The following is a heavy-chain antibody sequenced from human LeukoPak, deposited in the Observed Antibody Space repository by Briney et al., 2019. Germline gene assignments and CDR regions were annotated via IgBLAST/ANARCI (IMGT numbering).Heavy chain of an antibody. Sequence: GGSLRLSCAASGFTFSSYSMNWVRQAPGKGLEWVSYISSSSSTIYYADSVKGRFTISRDNAKNSLYLQMNSLRAEDTAVYYCARGHYSSGWYAFDYWGQGTLVTVS. CDR2: ISSSSSTI. D-gene: IGHD6-19*01. CDR3: ARGHYSSGWYAFDY. CDR1: GFTFSSYS. V-gene: IGHV3-48*04. J-gene: IGHJ4*02.